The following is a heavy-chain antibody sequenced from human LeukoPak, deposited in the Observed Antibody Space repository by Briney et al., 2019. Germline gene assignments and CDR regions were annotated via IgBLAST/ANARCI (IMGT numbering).Heavy chain of an antibody. CDR1: GFTFSSYA. V-gene: IGHV3-23*01. D-gene: IGHD5-12*01. CDR3: AKEPYGGYDGTTYFDY. Sequence: GGSLRLSCAASGFTFSSYAMSWVRQAPGKGLEWVPAISGSGGSTYYADSVKGRFTISRDNSKNTLYPQMNSLRAEDTAVYYCAKEPYGGYDGTTYFDYWGQGTLVTVSS. CDR2: ISGSGGST. J-gene: IGHJ4*02.